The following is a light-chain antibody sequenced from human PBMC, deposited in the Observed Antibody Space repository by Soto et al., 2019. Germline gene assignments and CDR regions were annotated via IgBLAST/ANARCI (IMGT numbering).Light chain of an antibody. J-gene: IGKJ5*01. CDR1: QSVSGGY. CDR3: QQYGSSPIA. CDR2: GVS. V-gene: IGKV3-20*01. Sequence: EIVLTQSPGTLSLSPGERAMLSCRASQSVSGGYLDWYQQKPGQAPRLLIYGVSSRATGTPDRFSGSGSGTDFTLTINRLEPEDFAVYYCQQYGSSPIAFGQGTRLEIK.